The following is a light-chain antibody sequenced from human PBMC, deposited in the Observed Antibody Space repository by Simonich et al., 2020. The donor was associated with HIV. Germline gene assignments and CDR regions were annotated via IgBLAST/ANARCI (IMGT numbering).Light chain of an antibody. CDR2: GAS. V-gene: IGKV3-20*01. Sequence: EIVMTQSPATLSVSPGERATLSCRASQSVSSNLAWYQQKPGQAPRLLIYGASSRAPGIPDRFSGSGSGTDFTLTISRLAPEDFAVYYCQQYGSSPFTFGQGTKLEIK. J-gene: IGKJ2*01. CDR1: QSVSSN. CDR3: QQYGSSPFT.